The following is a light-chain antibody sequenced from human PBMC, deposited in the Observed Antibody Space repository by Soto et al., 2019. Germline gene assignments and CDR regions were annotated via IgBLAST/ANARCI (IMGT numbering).Light chain of an antibody. Sequence: QSVLTQPPSASGSPGQSVSISCTGTGSDVGTYNFVSWYQQHPGKAPKLLIYEVTKRPSGVPDRFSGSKSGNTASLTVSGLQAEDEAECFCSSYTGDRHFYVFGTGTKLTVL. CDR2: EVT. CDR1: GSDVGTYNF. J-gene: IGLJ1*01. CDR3: SSYTGDRHFYV. V-gene: IGLV2-8*01.